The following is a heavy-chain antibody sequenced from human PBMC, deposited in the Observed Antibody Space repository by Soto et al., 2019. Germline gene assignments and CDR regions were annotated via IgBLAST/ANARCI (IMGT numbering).Heavy chain of an antibody. CDR3: ARLYGDYVGNFDY. J-gene: IGHJ4*02. Sequence: SETLSLTCTVSGGSISSSSYYWGWIRQPPGKGLEWIGSIYYSGSTYYNPSLKSRVTISVDTSKNQFSLKLSSVTAADTAVYYCARLYGDYVGNFDYWGQGTLVTVSS. V-gene: IGHV4-39*01. CDR2: IYYSGST. D-gene: IGHD4-17*01. CDR1: GGSISSSSYY.